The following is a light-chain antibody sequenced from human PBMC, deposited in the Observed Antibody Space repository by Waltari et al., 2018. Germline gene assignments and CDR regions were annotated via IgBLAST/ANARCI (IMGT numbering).Light chain of an antibody. CDR3: QQYGMTPT. V-gene: IGKV3-20*01. J-gene: IGKJ5*01. CDR1: QSVSSTY. CDR2: GAS. Sequence: EIVLTQSPDTLSLSPGERATLSRRASQSVSSTYLAWYQHKPGQAPRLLIYGASSRATGIPDRFSGSGSGTDFTLTISRLEPEDFAVYFCQQYGMTPTFGQGTRLEIK.